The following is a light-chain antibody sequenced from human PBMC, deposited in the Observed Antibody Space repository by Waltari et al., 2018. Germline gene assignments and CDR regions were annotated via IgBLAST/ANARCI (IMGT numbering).Light chain of an antibody. CDR1: QSVSSNH. Sequence: EILLTQSPGTLSLSPGERATLSCRASQSVSSNHLAWYQQKPGQAPRLLIYGASSRATGTPDRFSGSGSGTDFTLTISRLEPEDFAVYYCQRYGGSPPYTFGQGTNLEIK. J-gene: IGKJ2*01. CDR3: QRYGGSPPYT. V-gene: IGKV3-20*01. CDR2: GAS.